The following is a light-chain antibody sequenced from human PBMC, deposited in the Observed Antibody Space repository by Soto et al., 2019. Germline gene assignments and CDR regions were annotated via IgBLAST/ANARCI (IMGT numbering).Light chain of an antibody. CDR3: RQYGSSPSYT. Sequence: EIVLTQSPGTLSLSPGERATLSCRASQSVSSSSSFAWYQQKPGQAPRLLIYGASSSATGIPDRFSGSGSATDFTLTISRLQPEDFAVYYCRQYGSSPSYTFGQGTKLEIK. J-gene: IGKJ2*01. CDR1: QSVSSSSS. V-gene: IGKV3-20*01. CDR2: GAS.